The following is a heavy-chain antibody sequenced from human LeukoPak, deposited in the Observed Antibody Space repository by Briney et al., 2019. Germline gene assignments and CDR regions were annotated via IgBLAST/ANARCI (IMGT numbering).Heavy chain of an antibody. CDR3: ARGGAEGFYFYGMDV. D-gene: IGHD3-10*01. CDR2: TRDKAKSYTT. Sequence: GGSLRLSCAASGFTFSDYYMDWVRQAPGKGLEWVGRTRDKAKSYTTEYAASVKGRFTISRDESKNSLYLQMNSLKTEDTAVYYCARGGAEGFYFYGMDVWGQGTTVTVSS. J-gene: IGHJ6*02. V-gene: IGHV3-72*01. CDR1: GFTFSDYY.